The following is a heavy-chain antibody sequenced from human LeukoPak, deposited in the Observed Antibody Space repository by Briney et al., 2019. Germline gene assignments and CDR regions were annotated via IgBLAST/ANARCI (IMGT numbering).Heavy chain of an antibody. CDR2: IYYSGST. CDR3: ARQDYYGSGSYGTPDAFDI. J-gene: IGHJ3*02. D-gene: IGHD3-10*01. Sequence: PSETLSLTCTVSGGSISSSSYYWGWIRQPPGKGLEWIGSIYYSGSTYYNPSLKSRVTISVDTSKNQFSLKLSSVTAADTAVYYCARQDYYGSGSYGTPDAFDIWGQGTMVTASS. V-gene: IGHV4-39*01. CDR1: GGSISSSSYY.